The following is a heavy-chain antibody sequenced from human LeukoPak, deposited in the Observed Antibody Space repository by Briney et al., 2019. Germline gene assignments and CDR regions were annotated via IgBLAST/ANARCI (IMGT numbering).Heavy chain of an antibody. Sequence: SETLSLTCTVSGGSMSPYHWGWIRQPPGKGLEWTGYIYYSGSTNYNPSLNSRVTISVDTSKNQFSLRLSSVTAADTVIYYCARAVSGRFDYWGQGTLVTVSS. J-gene: IGHJ4*02. D-gene: IGHD6-19*01. V-gene: IGHV4-59*08. CDR2: IYYSGST. CDR3: ARAVSGRFDY. CDR1: GGSMSPYH.